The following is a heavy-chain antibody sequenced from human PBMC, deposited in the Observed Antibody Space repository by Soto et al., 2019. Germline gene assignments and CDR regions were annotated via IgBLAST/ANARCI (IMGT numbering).Heavy chain of an antibody. J-gene: IGHJ5*02. Sequence: EVQLLESGGGSVQPGGSLRLSCAASGFAFSTFPMNWVRQAPGKGLECVANIKVDGSAIYYVDSVKGRFTISRDNAKNSRYLQMNSLRAEDTAVYYCARGHSTAPNWFDPGGQGTLVTVAS. CDR2: IKVDGSAI. CDR3: ARGHSTAPNWFDP. D-gene: IGHD6-13*01. CDR1: GFAFSTFP. V-gene: IGHV3-7*03.